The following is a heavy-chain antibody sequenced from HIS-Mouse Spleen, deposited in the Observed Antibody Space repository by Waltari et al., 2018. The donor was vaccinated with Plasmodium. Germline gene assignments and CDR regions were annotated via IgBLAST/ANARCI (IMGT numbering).Heavy chain of an antibody. V-gene: IGHV3-13*01. D-gene: IGHD6-6*01. CDR2: IGTAGDT. CDR1: GFPFRTSD. J-gene: IGHJ4*02. CDR3: ARGPTYSSSYYFDY. Sequence: EVQLVESGGGLVQPGGSLRLSCAASGFPFRTSDMHWLHQATGKGLEWVSAIGTAGDTYYPGSVKGRFTISRENAKNSLYLQMNSLRAGDTAVYYCARGPTYSSSYYFDYWGQGTLVTVSS.